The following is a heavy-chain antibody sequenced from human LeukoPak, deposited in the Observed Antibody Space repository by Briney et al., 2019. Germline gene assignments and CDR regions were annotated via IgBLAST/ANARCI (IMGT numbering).Heavy chain of an antibody. CDR2: IIPIFGTA. V-gene: IGHV1-69*13. J-gene: IGHJ4*02. D-gene: IGHD1-26*01. Sequence: SVKVSCKASGGTFSSYAISWVRQAPEQGLEWMGGIIPIFGTANYAQKFQGRVTITADESTSTAYMELSSLRSEDTAVYYCARGGVGAEGYFDYWGQGTLVTVSS. CDR3: ARGGVGAEGYFDY. CDR1: GGTFSSYA.